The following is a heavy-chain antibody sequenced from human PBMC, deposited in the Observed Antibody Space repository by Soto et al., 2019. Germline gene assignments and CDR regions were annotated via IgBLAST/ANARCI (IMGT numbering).Heavy chain of an antibody. CDR2: ISAYNGNT. CDR3: ARDRTSRDYGDYELSY. CDR1: GYTFTSYA. D-gene: IGHD4-17*01. Sequence: ASVKVSCKASGYTFTSYAITSVRQGPVQGLEWMGWISAYNGNTNYAQKLQSRVTMTTHPSTNTAYMELRSLRSDDMAVYYCARDRTSRDYGDYELSYWGQGTLVTSPQ. J-gene: IGHJ4*02. V-gene: IGHV1-18*03.